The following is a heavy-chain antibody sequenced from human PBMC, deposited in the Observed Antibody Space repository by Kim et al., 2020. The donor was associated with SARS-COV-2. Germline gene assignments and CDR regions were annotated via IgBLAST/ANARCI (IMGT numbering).Heavy chain of an antibody. Sequence: NYAQKLQGRVTMTTDTSTSTAYMELRSLRSDDTAVYYCARDLGDGSVFDYWGQGTLVTVSS. D-gene: IGHD3-10*01. J-gene: IGHJ4*02. V-gene: IGHV1-18*01. CDR3: ARDLGDGSVFDY.